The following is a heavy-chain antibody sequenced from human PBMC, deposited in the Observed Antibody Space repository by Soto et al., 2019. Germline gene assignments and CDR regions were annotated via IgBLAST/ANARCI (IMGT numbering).Heavy chain of an antibody. CDR3: AKNGHPPYYSSGMDV. D-gene: IGHD2-8*01. CDR2: ISGYNGDT. V-gene: IGHV1-18*01. CDR1: GYTFTRYG. J-gene: IGHJ6*04. Sequence: QGQLVQSGTEVKKPGASLKVSCKASGYTFTRYGISWVRQAPGQGLEWMGWISGYNGDTKYAQKFQGRVTMTIDTSTITAYMELGSLTSDDTALYYCAKNGHPPYYSSGMDVWGKGTTVTVSS.